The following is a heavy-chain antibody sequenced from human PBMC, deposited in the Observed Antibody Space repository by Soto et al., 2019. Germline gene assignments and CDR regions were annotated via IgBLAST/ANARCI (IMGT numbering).Heavy chain of an antibody. Sequence: VQLEESGGGLVKPGGSLRLSCAASGFTFSDYYMTWIRQAPGKGLEWVSYVNSNGNAIYYAESVKGRFTISRDNAKNSLSLLRNSLRPEDTAVYFCARLGDWGGPNCNIYDYHYYLDVWGKGTTVTVSS. V-gene: IGHV3-11*01. CDR1: GFTFSDYY. J-gene: IGHJ6*03. CDR2: VNSNGNAI. D-gene: IGHD3-16*01. CDR3: ARLGDWGGPNCNIYDYHYYLDV.